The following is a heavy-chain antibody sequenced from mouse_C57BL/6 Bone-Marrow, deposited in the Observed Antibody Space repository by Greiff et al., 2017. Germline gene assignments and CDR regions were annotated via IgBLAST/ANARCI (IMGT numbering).Heavy chain of an antibody. CDR1: GYTFTSYW. Sequence: QVQLQQPGAELVKPGASVKLSCKASGYTFTSYWMHWVKQRPGQGLEWIGMIHPNSGSTNYNEKFKSKATLTVDQSSSPAYMQLRSLTSEDSAVYYCARDLYYYYYDYAMDYWGPGTSVTVDS. D-gene: IGHD2-4*01. V-gene: IGHV1-64*01. CDR3: ARDLYYYYYDYAMDY. CDR2: IHPNSGST. J-gene: IGHJ4*01.